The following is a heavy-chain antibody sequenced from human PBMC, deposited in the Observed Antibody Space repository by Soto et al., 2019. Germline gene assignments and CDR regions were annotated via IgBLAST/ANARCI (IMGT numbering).Heavy chain of an antibody. CDR1: GGTFSSYA. Sequence: ASVKVSCKAPGGTFSSYAISWVRQAPGQGLEWMGGIIPIFGTANYAQKFQGRVTITADESTSTAYMELSSLRSEDTAVYYCARAYYYDSSGYLFDYWGQGTLVTVSS. D-gene: IGHD3-22*01. CDR2: IIPIFGTA. V-gene: IGHV1-69*13. CDR3: ARAYYYDSSGYLFDY. J-gene: IGHJ4*02.